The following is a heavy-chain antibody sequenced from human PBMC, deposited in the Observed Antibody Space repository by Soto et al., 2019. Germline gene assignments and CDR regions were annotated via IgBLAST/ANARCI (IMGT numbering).Heavy chain of an antibody. V-gene: IGHV3-21*01. D-gene: IGHD4-17*01. CDR1: GFTFNSYN. J-gene: IGHJ4*02. CDR2: ISSSGDFK. CDR3: ARKGGQYYGL. Sequence: EVQLVESGGGLVKPGGSLRLSCAASGFTFNSYNMNWVRQAPGKGLDWVSSISSSGDFKYYADSVKGRFTISRDNAKNSLYLQVNSLRADDTAVYYCARKGGQYYGLWGQGTLVTVSS.